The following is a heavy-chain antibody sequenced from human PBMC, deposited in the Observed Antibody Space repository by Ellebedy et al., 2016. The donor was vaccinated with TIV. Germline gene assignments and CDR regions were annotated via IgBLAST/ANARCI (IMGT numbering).Heavy chain of an antibody. CDR1: GGSFSGYY. J-gene: IGHJ6*02. CDR2: INHSRIT. Sequence: MPSETLSLTCAVYGGSFSGYYWSWIRQPPGKGLEWIGEINHSRITNYNPSLKSRVTISVDTSKNQFSLKLSSVTAADTAVYYCARAPGRALTAYYKRDYGMDVWGQGTTVIVSS. D-gene: IGHD3-9*01. V-gene: IGHV4-34*01. CDR3: ARAPGRALTAYYKRDYGMDV.